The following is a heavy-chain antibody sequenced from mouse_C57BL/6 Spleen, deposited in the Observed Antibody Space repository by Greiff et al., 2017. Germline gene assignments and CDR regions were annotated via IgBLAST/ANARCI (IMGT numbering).Heavy chain of an antibody. CDR2: ISDGGSYT. V-gene: IGHV5-4*01. CDR3: ARAPSLLRYPYAMDY. Sequence: EVQRVESGGGLVKPGGSLKLSCAASGFTFSSYAMSWVRQTPEKRLAWVATISDGGSYTYYPENVKGRFTISRDNAKNNLYLQMSNLKSEDTAMYYCARAPSLLRYPYAMDYWGQGTSVTVSS. CDR1: GFTFSSYA. D-gene: IGHD1-1*01. J-gene: IGHJ4*01.